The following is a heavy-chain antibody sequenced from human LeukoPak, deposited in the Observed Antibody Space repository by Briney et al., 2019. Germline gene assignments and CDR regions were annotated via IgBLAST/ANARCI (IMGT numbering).Heavy chain of an antibody. D-gene: IGHD3-9*01. J-gene: IGHJ4*02. CDR2: IYDSGST. Sequence: SETLSLTCTVPGGSTSSYYWSWIRQPPGKGLEWTGYIYDSGSTNYNTSLKSRVTISVDTSKNQFSLKPTSVTAADTAVDYFTKGGRRDIFTYGGQGILVTV. CDR1: GGSTSSYY. V-gene: IGHV4-59*01. CDR3: TKGGRRDIFTY.